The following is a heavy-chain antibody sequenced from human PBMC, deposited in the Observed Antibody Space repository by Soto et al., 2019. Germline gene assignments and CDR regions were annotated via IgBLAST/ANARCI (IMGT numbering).Heavy chain of an antibody. CDR1: GFTSSSYW. D-gene: IGHD6-6*01. J-gene: IGHJ4*02. V-gene: IGHV3-74*01. CDR3: ARARRRWQPPIQDY. CDR2: INTDGSST. Sequence: PVPSLTLSCTASGFTSSSYWMHWVRQAPGQGLAWVSRINTDGSSTSYPDSAKGRLTISRDNAKNTQYLQMNSLRAEDTAVYYCARARRRWQPPIQDYWGPGTLVTVSS.